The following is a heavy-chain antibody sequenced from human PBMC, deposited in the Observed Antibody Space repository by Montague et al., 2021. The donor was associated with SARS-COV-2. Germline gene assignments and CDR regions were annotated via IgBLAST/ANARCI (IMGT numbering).Heavy chain of an antibody. Sequence: SETLSLTCIVSGGSINSIYWSWIRQPPGKGLEWIGYIYHSGTTHYSPSLKSRVAISLDTSKNQFSLTLNSVTAADTAVYYCARPSMVSRNYYYYGIDVWGQGTTVTVSS. CDR1: GGSINSIY. J-gene: IGHJ6*02. D-gene: IGHD2-21*01. CDR2: IYHSGTT. V-gene: IGHV4-59*01. CDR3: ARPSMVSRNYYYYGIDV.